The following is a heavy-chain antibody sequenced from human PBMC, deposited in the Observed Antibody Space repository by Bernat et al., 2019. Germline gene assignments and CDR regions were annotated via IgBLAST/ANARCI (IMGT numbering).Heavy chain of an antibody. CDR3: ARLRGGNRHFDL. Sequence: QLQLQESGPGLVKPSETLSLTCTVSGGSISSSSYYWGWIRQPPGKGLEWIGSIYYSGSTYYNPSLKSRVTISVDTSKNQFSLKLSSVTAADTAVYYCARLRGGNRHFDLWGRGTLVTVSP. J-gene: IGHJ2*01. V-gene: IGHV4-39*01. D-gene: IGHD4-23*01. CDR2: IYYSGST. CDR1: GGSISSSSYY.